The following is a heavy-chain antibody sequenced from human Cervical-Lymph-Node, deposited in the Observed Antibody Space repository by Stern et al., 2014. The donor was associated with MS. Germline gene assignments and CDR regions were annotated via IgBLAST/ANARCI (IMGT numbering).Heavy chain of an antibody. CDR3: ALSSETSDRWYSLGYDL. Sequence: MKLVESGAEVTKPGSSVKVSCKASGGTFSKFPSSWVRQAPGQGLEWMGVIFPVFGTPTYAQEFRGRVTIPADVSTSTVYMELSSLRSDDTAVYYCALSSETSDRWYSLGYDLWGQGTLVTVSS. D-gene: IGHD6-13*01. CDR1: GGTFSKFP. CDR2: IFPVFGTP. V-gene: IGHV1-69*01. J-gene: IGHJ5*02.